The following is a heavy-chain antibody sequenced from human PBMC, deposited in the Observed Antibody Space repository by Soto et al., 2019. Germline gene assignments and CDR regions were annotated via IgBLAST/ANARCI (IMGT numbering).Heavy chain of an antibody. CDR2: IYYSGST. CDR1: GGSISSYY. Sequence: SETLSLTCTVSGGSISSYYWSWIRQPPGKGLEWIGYIYYSGSTNYNPSLKSRVTISVDTSKNQFSLKLSSVTAADTAVYYCARHLLGPYGSGDNWFDPWGQGTLVTVSS. J-gene: IGHJ5*02. V-gene: IGHV4-59*08. CDR3: ARHLLGPYGSGDNWFDP. D-gene: IGHD3-10*01.